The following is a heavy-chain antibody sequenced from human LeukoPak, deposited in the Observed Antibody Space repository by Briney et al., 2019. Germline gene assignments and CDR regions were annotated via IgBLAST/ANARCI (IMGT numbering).Heavy chain of an antibody. Sequence: GGSLRLSCAASGFTFSSYAMHGVRQAPGKGLEWVAVISYDGSNKYYADSVKGRFTISRDNSKNTLYLQMNSLRAEDTAVYYCASLNGDRGYFDYWGQGTLVTVSS. V-gene: IGHV3-30-3*01. CDR2: ISYDGSNK. CDR1: GFTFSSYA. J-gene: IGHJ4*02. D-gene: IGHD4-17*01. CDR3: ASLNGDRGYFDY.